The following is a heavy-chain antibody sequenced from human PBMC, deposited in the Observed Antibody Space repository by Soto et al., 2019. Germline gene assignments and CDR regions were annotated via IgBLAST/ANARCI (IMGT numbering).Heavy chain of an antibody. CDR1: GFTFSSYG. D-gene: IGHD3-16*01. Sequence: GGSLRLSCAASGFTFSSYGMHWVRQAPGKGLEWVAVISYDGSNKYYADSVKGRFTISRDNSKNTLYLQMNGLRAEDTAVYYCAKDERVLGWNYWGQGTLVTVSS. CDR3: AKDERVLGWNY. J-gene: IGHJ4*02. V-gene: IGHV3-30*18. CDR2: ISYDGSNK.